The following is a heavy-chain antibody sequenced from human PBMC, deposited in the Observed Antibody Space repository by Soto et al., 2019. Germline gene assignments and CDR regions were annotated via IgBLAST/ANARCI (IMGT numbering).Heavy chain of an antibody. J-gene: IGHJ6*02. D-gene: IGHD1-26*01. Sequence: EMQLVESGGGLVQPGMSLRLSCAASGFTFDDYAMYWVRQVPGKGLEWVSGISWNSGRIGYASSVKGRFTISRDNAKHSLYLQMTRLRPEDTALYYCTKARRWERDGYNTYYYNATVVWGQGTTVTVSS. V-gene: IGHV3-9*01. CDR3: TKARRWERDGYNTYYYNATVV. CDR2: ISWNSGRI. CDR1: GFTFDDYA.